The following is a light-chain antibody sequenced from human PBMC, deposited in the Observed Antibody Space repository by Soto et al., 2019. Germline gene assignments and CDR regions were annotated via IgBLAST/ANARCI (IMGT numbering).Light chain of an antibody. CDR2: GAS. CDR1: QTISTTF. Sequence: IVLTQSPGTLSLSPGEGATLSCRASQTISTTFLAWYQQKPGQAPRLLIYGASSRATGIPDRFSGGGSGTDFTLTISRLEPEDFAVYYFKFYDGSLPTWTFGQGTKVEI. J-gene: IGKJ1*01. V-gene: IGKV3-20*01. CDR3: KFYDGSLPTWT.